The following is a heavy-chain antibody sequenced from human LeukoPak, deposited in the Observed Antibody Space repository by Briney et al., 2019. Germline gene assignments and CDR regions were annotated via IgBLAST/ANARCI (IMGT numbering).Heavy chain of an antibody. D-gene: IGHD1-26*01. CDR1: GYSFSAYW. Sequence: GESLKISCKGSGYSFSAYWRGWVRQMPGRGMEWMGITYPGDSDTRYSPSFQGQVTLSADKSISTAYLQWSSLKAADTAVYYCARGGIVGATRSYFDYWGQGTLVTVSS. CDR3: ARGGIVGATRSYFDY. CDR2: TYPGDSDT. J-gene: IGHJ4*02. V-gene: IGHV5-51*06.